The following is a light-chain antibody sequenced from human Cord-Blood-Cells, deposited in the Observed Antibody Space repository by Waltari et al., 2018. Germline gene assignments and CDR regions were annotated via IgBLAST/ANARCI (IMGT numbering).Light chain of an antibody. Sequence: SYELTQPPSVSVSPGQTASITCPGDKLGDKYACWYQQKPGQSPVLVIYQDSKRPSGIPGRFSGSNSGNTATLTISGTQAMDEADYYCQAWDSITVFGGGTKLTVL. CDR3: QAWDSITV. V-gene: IGLV3-1*01. CDR2: QDS. CDR1: KLGDKY. J-gene: IGLJ3*02.